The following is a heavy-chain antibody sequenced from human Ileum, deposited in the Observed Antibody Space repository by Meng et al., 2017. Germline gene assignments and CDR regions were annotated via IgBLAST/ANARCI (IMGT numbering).Heavy chain of an antibody. CDR2: IYYKGST. J-gene: IGHJ4*02. D-gene: IGHD3-22*01. CDR3: ARREYDSRGYYFDY. Sequence: QVQLQESGPGLVKPSETLSLTGTFSGGSISSYYWSWIRQPPGKGLEWIGYIYYKGSTNYNPSLKSRLTMSVDTSKNQFSLKLSSVTAADTAVYYCARREYDSRGYYFDYWGQGTLVTVSS. CDR1: GGSISSYY. V-gene: IGHV4-59*08.